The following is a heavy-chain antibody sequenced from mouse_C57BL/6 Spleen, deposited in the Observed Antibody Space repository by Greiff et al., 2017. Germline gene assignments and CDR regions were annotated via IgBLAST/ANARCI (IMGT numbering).Heavy chain of an antibody. Sequence: EVKLVESGAELVKPGASVKLSCTASGFNITDYYMHWVKQRTEQGLEWIGRVDPAEGAPKYAPKFQGKATITADTSSNTAYLQLSSLTSEDSAVYYCARVAWVSPVVAAYFDYWGQGTARTVSS. CDR2: VDPAEGAP. J-gene: IGHJ2*01. CDR3: ARVAWVSPVVAAYFDY. V-gene: IGHV14-2*01. D-gene: IGHD1-1*01. CDR1: GFNITDYY.